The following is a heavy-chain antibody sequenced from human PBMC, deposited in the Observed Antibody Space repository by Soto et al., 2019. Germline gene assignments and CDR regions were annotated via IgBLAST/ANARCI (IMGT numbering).Heavy chain of an antibody. CDR2: IIPIFGTA. V-gene: IGHV1-69*12. D-gene: IGHD2-2*01. CDR3: ARGRGVLVPAAMPHYYYGMDV. Sequence: QVQLVQSGAEVKKPGSSVNVSCKASGGTFSSYAISWVRQAPGQGLEWMGGIIPIFGTANYAQKFQGRVTITADESTSTAYMELSSLRSEDTAVYYCARGRGVLVPAAMPHYYYGMDVWGQGTTVTVSS. CDR1: GGTFSSYA. J-gene: IGHJ6*02.